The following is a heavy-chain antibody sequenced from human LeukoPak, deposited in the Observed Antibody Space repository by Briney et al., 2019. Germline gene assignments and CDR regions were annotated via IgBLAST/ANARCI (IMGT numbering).Heavy chain of an antibody. CDR1: RFTFSSYA. Sequence: GGSLRLSCAASRFTFSSYAMSWVRQAPGKGLEWVSVISGSGSSTYYADSVKGRFTISRDNSKNTLYLQMNSLRAEDTAVYYCAKVRYDSSGYQSPYFDYWGQGTLVTVSS. CDR3: AKVRYDSSGYQSPYFDY. D-gene: IGHD3-22*01. V-gene: IGHV3-23*01. J-gene: IGHJ4*02. CDR2: ISGSGSST.